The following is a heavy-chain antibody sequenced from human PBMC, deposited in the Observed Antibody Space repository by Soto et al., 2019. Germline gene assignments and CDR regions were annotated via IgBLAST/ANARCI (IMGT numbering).Heavy chain of an antibody. CDR3: ARYDCSSTSCYHWEGDY. CDR1: GGTFSSYT. D-gene: IGHD2-2*01. J-gene: IGHJ4*02. CDR2: IIPILGIA. V-gene: IGHV1-69*02. Sequence: QVQLVQSGAEVKKPGSSVKVSCKASGGTFSSYTISWVRQAPGQGLEWMGRIIPILGIANYAQKFQGRVTITADKSTSTAYMELSSLRSEDTAVYYCARYDCSSTSCYHWEGDYWGQGTLVTVSS.